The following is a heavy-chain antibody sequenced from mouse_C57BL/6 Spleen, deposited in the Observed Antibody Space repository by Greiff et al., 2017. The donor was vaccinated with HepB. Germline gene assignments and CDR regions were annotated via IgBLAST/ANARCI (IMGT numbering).Heavy chain of an antibody. CDR2: IYPRSGNT. D-gene: IGHD3-2*02. J-gene: IGHJ3*01. CDR3: SSSTDSSGYDWFAY. CDR1: GYTFTSYG. Sequence: ESGAELARPGASVKLSCKASGYTFTSYGISWVKQRTGQGLEWIGEIYPRSGNTYYNEKFKGKATLTADKSSSTAYMELRSLTSEDSAVYFCSSSTDSSGYDWFAYWGQGTLVTVSA. V-gene: IGHV1-81*01.